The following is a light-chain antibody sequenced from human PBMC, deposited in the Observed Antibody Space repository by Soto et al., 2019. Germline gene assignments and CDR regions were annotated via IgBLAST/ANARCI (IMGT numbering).Light chain of an antibody. CDR3: QHHNSYSQT. CDR1: QSIRYY. Sequence: DIQLTQSPPTLSASVGDRVTITCRASQSIRYYLAWYQQMPGKAPKLLIYGASSLQSGVPSRFSGSGSGTEFTLTISSLQPDDFATYFCQHHNSYSQTFYQGTKVEIK. CDR2: GAS. V-gene: IGKV1-5*01. J-gene: IGKJ1*01.